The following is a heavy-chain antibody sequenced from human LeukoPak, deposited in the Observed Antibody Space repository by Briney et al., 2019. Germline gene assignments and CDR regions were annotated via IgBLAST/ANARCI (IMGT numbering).Heavy chain of an antibody. D-gene: IGHD2-15*01. CDR3: ARGRDIVVVVAALKRHWYFDL. V-gene: IGHV4-34*01. J-gene: IGHJ2*01. CDR1: GGSFSGYY. Sequence: SETLPLTCAVYGGSFSGYYWSWIRQPPGKGLEWIGEINHSGSTNYNPSLKSRVTISVDTSKNQFSLKLSSVTAADTAVYYCARGRDIVVVVAALKRHWYFDLWGRGTLVTVSS. CDR2: INHSGST.